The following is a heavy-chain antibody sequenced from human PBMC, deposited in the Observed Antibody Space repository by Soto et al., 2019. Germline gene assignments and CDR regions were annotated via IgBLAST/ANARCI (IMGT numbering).Heavy chain of an antibody. CDR2: IYYRGNA. CDR3: ARLEGLATISYYFDF. CDR1: DDSINSDKYY. J-gene: IGHJ4*02. Sequence: QLQLQESGPGLVKPSETRSRTCSVSDDSINSDKYYWGWIRQPPGKGLEWIGSIYYRGNAYYNPSLQTRVTISLDKSRSQFSLKLNSVTAADSAVYFCARLEGLATISYYFDFWGPGALVTVSS. D-gene: IGHD3-9*01. V-gene: IGHV4-39*01.